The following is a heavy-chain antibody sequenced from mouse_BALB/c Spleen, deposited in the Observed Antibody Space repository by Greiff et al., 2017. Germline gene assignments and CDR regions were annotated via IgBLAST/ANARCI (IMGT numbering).Heavy chain of an antibody. D-gene: IGHD1-2*01. CDR1: GFTFTDYY. CDR2: IRNKANGYTT. Sequence: EVQRVESGGGLVQPGGSLRLSCATSGFTFTDYYMSWVRQPPGKALEWLGFIRNKANGYTTEYSASVKGRFTISRDNSQSILYLQMNTLRAEDSATYYCARGITTATGAMDYWGQGTSVTVSS. J-gene: IGHJ4*01. V-gene: IGHV7-3*02. CDR3: ARGITTATGAMDY.